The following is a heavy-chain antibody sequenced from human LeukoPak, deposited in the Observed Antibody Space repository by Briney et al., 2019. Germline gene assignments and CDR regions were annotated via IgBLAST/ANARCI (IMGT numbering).Heavy chain of an antibody. Sequence: SETLSLTCTVSGGSISSYYWSWIRQPPGKGLEWIGYIYYRGSTNYNPSLKSRVTISVDTSKNQFSLKLSSVTAVDTAVYYCARSGVGATSFDYWGQGTLVTVSS. V-gene: IGHV4-59*01. CDR2: IYYRGST. D-gene: IGHD1-26*01. CDR1: GGSISSYY. CDR3: ARSGVGATSFDY. J-gene: IGHJ4*02.